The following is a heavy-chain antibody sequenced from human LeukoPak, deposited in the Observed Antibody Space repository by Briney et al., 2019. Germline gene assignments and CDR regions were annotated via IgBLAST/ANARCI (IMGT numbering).Heavy chain of an antibody. CDR2: IYTSGST. Sequence: PSETLSLTCTVSGGSISSYYGSSIRQPAGKGLEWIGRIYTSGSTNYNPSLKSRVTISVDPYKNQFSLKLSSVTAADTAVYYCARGDSSREDNWFDPWGQGTLLTVSS. CDR3: ARGDSSREDNWFDP. CDR1: GGSISSYY. D-gene: IGHD6-13*01. J-gene: IGHJ5*02. V-gene: IGHV4-4*07.